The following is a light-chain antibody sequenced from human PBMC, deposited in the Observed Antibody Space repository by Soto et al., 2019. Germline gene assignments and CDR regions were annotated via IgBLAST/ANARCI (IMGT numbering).Light chain of an antibody. J-gene: IGLJ1*01. Sequence: QSVLTQPASVSGSPGQSITISCTGTSSDVGGYDHVAWFQQFPGKTPKLVIYSVSDRPSGVSYRFSGSKSGNTASLTISGLQADDEADYYCISYTVSRSYAFGTGTKVTVL. CDR2: SVS. V-gene: IGLV2-14*01. CDR3: ISYTVSRSYA. CDR1: SSDVGGYDH.